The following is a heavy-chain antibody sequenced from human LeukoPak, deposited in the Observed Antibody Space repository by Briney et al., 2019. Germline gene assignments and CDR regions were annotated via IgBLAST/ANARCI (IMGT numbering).Heavy chain of an antibody. CDR2: IYPGDSDT. D-gene: IGHD1-26*01. V-gene: IGHV5-51*01. CDR3: ARLPQWGGTYHFDY. J-gene: IGHJ4*02. Sequence: GESLKISFKGSGYSFTYHWIGWVRQMPGKGLEWMGIIYPGDSDTRYSPSFQGQVTISADKSISTAYLQWSSLKASDTAMYYCARLPQWGGTYHFDYWGQGTLLTVSS. CDR1: GYSFTYHW.